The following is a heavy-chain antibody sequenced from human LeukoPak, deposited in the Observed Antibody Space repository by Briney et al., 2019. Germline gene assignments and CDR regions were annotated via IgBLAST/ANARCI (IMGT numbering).Heavy chain of an antibody. J-gene: IGHJ4*02. CDR2: IKQDGSEK. Sequence: GGSLRLSCEASGFTFSSYWMSWVRQAPGKGLEWVANIKQDGSEKKYLDSVKGRFTISREKAKKSMYLQMNRLRAEDTAVYYCARDEIYYDILTGYRHFDYWGQGTLVTVFS. D-gene: IGHD3-9*01. CDR1: GFTFSSYW. V-gene: IGHV3-7*01. CDR3: ARDEIYYDILTGYRHFDY.